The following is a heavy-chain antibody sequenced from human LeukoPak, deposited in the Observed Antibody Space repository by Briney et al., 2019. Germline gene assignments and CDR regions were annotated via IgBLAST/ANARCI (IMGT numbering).Heavy chain of an antibody. Sequence: KPSETLSLTCTVSGGSISSYYWSWIRQPPGKGLEWIGYIYYSGSTNYNSSLKSRVTISIDTSKNQFSLKLSSVTAADTAVYYCARDRRPGYYDSSGYPGSYYYYYGMDVWGQGTTVTVSS. D-gene: IGHD3-22*01. V-gene: IGHV4-59*01. CDR1: GGSISSYY. CDR2: IYYSGST. CDR3: ARDRRPGYYDSSGYPGSYYYYYGMDV. J-gene: IGHJ6*02.